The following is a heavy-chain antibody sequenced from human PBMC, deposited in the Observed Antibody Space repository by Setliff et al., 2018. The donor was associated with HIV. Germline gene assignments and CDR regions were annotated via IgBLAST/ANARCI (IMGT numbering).Heavy chain of an antibody. CDR1: GGFISSSSYY. J-gene: IGHJ4*02. CDR2: IYYSGST. Sequence: SETLSLTCTVSGGFISSSSYYWGWIRQPPGKGLEWIGSIYYSGSTYYNPSLESRVTISVDTSKHHLSLKVSSLTAADTAVYYCARAPYYDYRGLAVYYFDYWGQGILVTVSS. CDR3: ARAPYYDYRGLAVYYFDY. D-gene: IGHD3-22*01. V-gene: IGHV4-39*07.